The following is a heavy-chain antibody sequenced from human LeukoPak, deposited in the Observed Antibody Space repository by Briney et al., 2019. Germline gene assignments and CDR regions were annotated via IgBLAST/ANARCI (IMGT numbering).Heavy chain of an antibody. J-gene: IGHJ4*02. CDR1: GGSISSYY. Sequence: SETLSLTCTVSGGSISSYYWSWIRQPPGKGLEWIGYIYYSGSTNYNPSLKSRVTMAVDTSKNQFSLKLNSVTAADTAVYYCARNVGSVTDYWGQGTLVTVSS. D-gene: IGHD6-25*01. CDR2: IYYSGST. CDR3: ARNVGSVTDY. V-gene: IGHV4-59*01.